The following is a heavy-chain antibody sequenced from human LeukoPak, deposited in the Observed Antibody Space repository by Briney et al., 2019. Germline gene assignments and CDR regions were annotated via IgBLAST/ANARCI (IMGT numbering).Heavy chain of an antibody. CDR3: ARSLEGSGSYYYYYYMDV. CDR1: GFTFSSYE. CDR2: ISSSGSTI. J-gene: IGHJ6*03. D-gene: IGHD3-10*01. V-gene: IGHV3-48*03. Sequence: GGSLRLSCAASGFTFSSYEMNWVRKAPGKGLEWVSYISSSGSTIYYADSVKGRFTISRDNAKNSLYLQMTSLRAEDTALYYCARSLEGSGSYYYYYYMDVWGKGTTVTVSS.